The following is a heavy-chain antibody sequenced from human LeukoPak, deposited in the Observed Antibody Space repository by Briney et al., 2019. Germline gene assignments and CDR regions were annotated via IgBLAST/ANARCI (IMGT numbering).Heavy chain of an antibody. J-gene: IGHJ4*02. CDR3: ARLGIGVVPTAMLGDYYFDY. V-gene: IGHV4-59*08. CDR2: IYYSGST. Sequence: SETLSLTCTVPGGSIRSSYWSWIRKPPGKGLDGFGYIYYSGSTNYNPSLKSRVTISVDTSKNQSSLKLTSVTAADTAVYYCARLGIGVVPTAMLGDYYFDYWGQGTLVTVSS. D-gene: IGHD2-2*01. CDR1: GGSIRSSY.